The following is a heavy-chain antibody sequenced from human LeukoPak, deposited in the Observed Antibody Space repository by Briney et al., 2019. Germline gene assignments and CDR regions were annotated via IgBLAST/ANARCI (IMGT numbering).Heavy chain of an antibody. CDR2: ISGSGGST. CDR3: ANGWSPDY. CDR1: GFTFSSYA. J-gene: IGHJ4*02. V-gene: IGHV3-23*01. D-gene: IGHD2-15*01. Sequence: GGSLRLSCAASGFTFSSYAMSWVRQAPGKGLEWVSGISGSGGSTYYADSVKGRFTIFRDNSKNTLYLQTNSLRAEDTAVYHCANGWSPDYWGRGTLVTVSS.